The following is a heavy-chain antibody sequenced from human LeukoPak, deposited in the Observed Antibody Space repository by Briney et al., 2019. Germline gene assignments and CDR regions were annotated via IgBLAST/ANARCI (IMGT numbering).Heavy chain of an antibody. D-gene: IGHD6-13*01. CDR1: GYTFTGYY. J-gene: IGHJ5*02. Sequence: SSVKVSCKASGYTFTGYYMHWVRQAPGQGLECRGWINPNSGGTNYAQKFQGRVTMTRDTSISTAYMELSRLRSDDTAVYYCARIRMAAAGTFASDVWFDPWGQGTLVTVSS. V-gene: IGHV1-2*02. CDR3: ARIRMAAAGTFASDVWFDP. CDR2: INPNSGGT.